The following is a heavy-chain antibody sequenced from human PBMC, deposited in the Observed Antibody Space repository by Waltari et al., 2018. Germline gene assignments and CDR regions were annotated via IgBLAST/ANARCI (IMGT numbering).Heavy chain of an antibody. J-gene: IGHJ3*02. D-gene: IGHD3-10*01. CDR2: ISGSGGST. V-gene: IGHV3-23*01. CDR1: GFTFSSYA. Sequence: EVQLLESGGGLVQPGGSLRLSCAASGFTFSSYAMSWVRQAPGKGMEWVSAISGSGGSTYYADSVKGRFTISRDNSKNTLYLQMNSLRAEDTAVYYCALRGVITHAFDIWGQGTMVTVSS. CDR3: ALRGVITHAFDI.